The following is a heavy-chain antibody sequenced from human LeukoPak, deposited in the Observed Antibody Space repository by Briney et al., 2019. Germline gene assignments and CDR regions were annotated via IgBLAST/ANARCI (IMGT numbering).Heavy chain of an antibody. V-gene: IGHV6-1*01. J-gene: IGHJ4*02. Sequence: SQTLSLTCAISGDSVSSNSAAWNWIRQSPSRGLEWLGRTYYRSKWYNDYAVSVRGRIAINPDTSKNQFSLQLNSVTPEDTAVYYCARAKGRSPLFDYWGQGTLVTVSS. D-gene: IGHD6-13*01. CDR2: TYYRSKWYN. CDR1: GDSVSSNSAA. CDR3: ARAKGRSPLFDY.